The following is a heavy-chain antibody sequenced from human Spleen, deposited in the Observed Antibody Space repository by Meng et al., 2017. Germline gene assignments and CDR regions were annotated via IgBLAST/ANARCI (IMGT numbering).Heavy chain of an antibody. Sequence: GESLKISCTGSGYSFTSYWIGWVRQMPGKGLEWVGIIYPGDSDTRYSPSFQGQVTISADKSISTAYLQWSSLKASDTAMYYCARVPMVRGVISFDAFDIWGQGTMVTVSS. CDR1: GYSFTSYW. CDR2: IYPGDSDT. V-gene: IGHV5-51*01. J-gene: IGHJ3*02. D-gene: IGHD3-10*01. CDR3: ARVPMVRGVISFDAFDI.